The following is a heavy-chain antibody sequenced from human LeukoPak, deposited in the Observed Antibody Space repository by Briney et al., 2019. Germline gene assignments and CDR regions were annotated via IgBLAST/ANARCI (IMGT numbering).Heavy chain of an antibody. CDR2: IYHSGST. D-gene: IGHD1-26*01. Sequence: SQTLSLTCAVSGGSISSGGYSWSWIRQPPGKGLECIGYIYHSGSTNYNPSLKSRVTISVDKSKNQFSLKLSSVTAADTAVYYCARASSGSYYYFDYWGQGTLVTVSS. J-gene: IGHJ4*02. V-gene: IGHV4-30-2*01. CDR1: GGSISSGGYS. CDR3: ARASSGSYYYFDY.